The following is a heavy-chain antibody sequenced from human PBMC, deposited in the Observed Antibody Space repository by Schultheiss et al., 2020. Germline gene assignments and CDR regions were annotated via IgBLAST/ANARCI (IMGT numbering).Heavy chain of an antibody. CDR3: AKDIGVLAAWSQYFFDY. CDR2: ISGSGGST. D-gene: IGHD2-15*01. J-gene: IGHJ4*02. Sequence: GGSLRLSCAASGFTFSSYAMSWVRQAPGKGLEWVSAISGSGGSTYYADSVKGRCTISRDNSKNTMYLQMNSLRAEDTAIYYCAKDIGVLAAWSQYFFDYWGQGILVTVSS. V-gene: IGHV3-23*01. CDR1: GFTFSSYA.